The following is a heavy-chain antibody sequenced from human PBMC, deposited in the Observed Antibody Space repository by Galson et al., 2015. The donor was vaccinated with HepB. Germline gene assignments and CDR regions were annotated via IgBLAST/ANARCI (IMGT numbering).Heavy chain of an antibody. D-gene: IGHD2-2*01. CDR3: AREDYCSRTSFYGLDP. CDR2: IIPILGRA. J-gene: IGHJ5*02. CDR1: GVTFSSDS. V-gene: IGHV1-69*08. Sequence: SVKVSCKASGVTFSSDSISWVRQAPGQGLEWMGRIIPILGRANNAQKVQGRVTITADKSTSTAYMDLSSLRSEDPDVYYCAREDYCSRTSFYGLDPWGQGTLVTVSS.